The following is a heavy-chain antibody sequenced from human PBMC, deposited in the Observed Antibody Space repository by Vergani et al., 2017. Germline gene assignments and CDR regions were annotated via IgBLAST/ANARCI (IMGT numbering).Heavy chain of an antibody. D-gene: IGHD4-11*01. CDR2: IKSVSDGETR. J-gene: IGHJ4*02. CDR1: GFIFNNAW. Sequence: EVQLVESGGGLVKPGGSLRLSCEASGFIFNNAWMSWVRQAPGKGLEYIGRIKSVSDGETRDYAAPVKGRFNISRDSSKTLYLQMDSLRVEDTAMYFCARDLSYSTAWPFFDSRGQGTLVTVSS. V-gene: IGHV3-15*01. CDR3: ARDLSYSTAWPFFDS.